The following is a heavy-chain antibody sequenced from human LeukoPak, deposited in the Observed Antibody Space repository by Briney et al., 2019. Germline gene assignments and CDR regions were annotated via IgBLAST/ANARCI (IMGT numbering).Heavy chain of an antibody. CDR1: GGSFSGYY. V-gene: IGHV4-34*01. CDR3: ARGRGGAYYYYYYYMDV. CDR2: INHSGST. J-gene: IGHJ6*03. Sequence: SETLSLTCAVYGGSFSGYYWSWIRQPPGKGLEWIGEINHSGSTNYNPSLKSRVTISVDTSKNQFSLKLSSVTAADTAVYYCARGRGGAYYYYYYYMDVWGKGTTVIVSS. D-gene: IGHD3-10*01.